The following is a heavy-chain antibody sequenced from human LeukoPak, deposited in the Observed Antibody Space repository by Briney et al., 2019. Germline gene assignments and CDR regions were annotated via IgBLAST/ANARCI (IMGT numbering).Heavy chain of an antibody. CDR2: VNPSGGST. D-gene: IGHD1-26*01. CDR1: GYTFTSYY. CDR3: ARVLSGSYVNSAFDI. V-gene: IGHV1-46*01. J-gene: IGHJ3*02. Sequence: ASVKVSCKASGYTFTSYYMHWVRQAPGQGLEWMGIVNPSGGSTSYAQKFQGRVTMTRDTSTSTVYMELSSLRSEDTAVYYCARVLSGSYVNSAFDIWGQGTMVTVSS.